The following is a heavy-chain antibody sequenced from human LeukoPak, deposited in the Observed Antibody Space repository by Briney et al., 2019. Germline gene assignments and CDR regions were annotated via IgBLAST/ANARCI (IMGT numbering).Heavy chain of an antibody. CDR2: IIPIFGTA. CDR1: GYTFTSYA. CDR3: ARGSLRAFGELWNWFDP. V-gene: IGHV1-69*13. J-gene: IGHJ5*02. Sequence: SVKVSCKASGYTFTSYAISWVRQAPGQGLEWMGGIIPIFGTANYAQKFQGRVTITADESTSTAYMELSSLRSEDTAVYYCARGSLRAFGELWNWFDPWGQGTLVTVSS. D-gene: IGHD3-10*01.